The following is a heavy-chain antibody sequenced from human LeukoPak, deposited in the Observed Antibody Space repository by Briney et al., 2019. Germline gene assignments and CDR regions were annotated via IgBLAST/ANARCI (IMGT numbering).Heavy chain of an antibody. J-gene: IGHJ4*02. V-gene: IGHV4-4*07. CDR2: IHTSGST. Sequence: SETLSLTCTVSGGSISSYYWTWIRQPAGKGLEWIGRIHTSGSTNHNPSLKSRVTMSVDTSNNQFSLKLSSVTAADTAVYYCARETEVSGGRSWDFWGQGTLDTVSS. CDR3: ARETEVSGGRSWDF. CDR1: GGSISSYY. D-gene: IGHD6-19*01.